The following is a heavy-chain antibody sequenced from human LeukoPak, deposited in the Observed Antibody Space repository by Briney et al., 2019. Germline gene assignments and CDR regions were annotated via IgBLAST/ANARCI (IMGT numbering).Heavy chain of an antibody. CDR2: SCSGVST. D-gene: IGHD2-15*01. Sequence: SCSGVSTYYADSVKGRFTISRDNSKNTLYLQMNSPRAEDTAVYYCAKSSFCSGGSCYRFDYWGQGTLVTVSS. J-gene: IGHJ4*02. CDR3: AKSSFCSGGSCYRFDY. V-gene: IGHV3-23*01.